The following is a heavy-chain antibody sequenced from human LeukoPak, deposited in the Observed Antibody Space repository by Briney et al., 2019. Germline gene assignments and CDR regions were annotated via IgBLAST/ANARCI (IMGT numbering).Heavy chain of an antibody. V-gene: IGHV4-34*01. CDR1: GGSFTDYF. J-gene: IGHJ6*03. CDR2: INHSGST. D-gene: IGHD2-2*01. Sequence: SETLSLTCTVYGGSFTDYFWTWNRQSPGKGLEWIGEINHSGSTNYNPSLKSRVTISVDTSKNQFSLKLSSVTAADTAVYYCARGRYCSSTSCYYYYMDVWGKGTTVTVSS. CDR3: ARGRYCSSTSCYYYYMDV.